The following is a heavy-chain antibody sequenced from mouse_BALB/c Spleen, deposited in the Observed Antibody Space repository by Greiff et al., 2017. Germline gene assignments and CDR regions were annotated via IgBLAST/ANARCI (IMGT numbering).Heavy chain of an antibody. V-gene: IGHV2-9*02. D-gene: IGHD3-1*01. CDR1: GFSLTSYG. Sequence: VKLQESGPGLVAPSQSLSITCTVSGFSLTSYGVHWVRQPPGKGLEWLGVIWAGGSTNYNSALMSRLSISKDNSKSQVFLKMNSLQTDDTAMYYCARECSYYFDYWGQGTTLTVSS. CDR2: IWAGGST. CDR3: ARECSYYFDY. J-gene: IGHJ2*01.